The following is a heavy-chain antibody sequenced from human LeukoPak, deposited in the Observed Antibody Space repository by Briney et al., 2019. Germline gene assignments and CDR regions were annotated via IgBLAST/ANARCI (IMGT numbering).Heavy chain of an antibody. CDR3: AIHSSSWYEGYFDY. V-gene: IGHV3-33*08. J-gene: IGHJ4*02. D-gene: IGHD6-13*01. CDR2: ISYDGINK. CDR1: GFTFTAYG. Sequence: GGSLRLSCAVPGFTFTAYGMHWVRQAPGKGLEWVAIISYDGINKYYPDSVKGRFTISRDNSKNTLFLQMNSLRAEDTALYYCAIHSSSWYEGYFDYWGQGTLVTVSS.